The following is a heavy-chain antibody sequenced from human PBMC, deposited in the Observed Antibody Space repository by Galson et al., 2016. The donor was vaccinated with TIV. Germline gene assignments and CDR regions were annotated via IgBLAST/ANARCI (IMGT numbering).Heavy chain of an antibody. J-gene: IGHJ4*02. D-gene: IGHD3-10*01. Sequence: QSGAEVTKPGESLRISCKASEYFFGAYWIGWVRQMSGKGLEWMGIVYPGDSQTRYSPSFEGQVTLSVDKSISTAYLQWSSLRASDTAMYSCARLQGIGSGGYYGFWGQGTLVTVSS. CDR3: ARLQGIGSGGYYGF. CDR2: VYPGDSQT. CDR1: EYFFGAYW. V-gene: IGHV5-51*01.